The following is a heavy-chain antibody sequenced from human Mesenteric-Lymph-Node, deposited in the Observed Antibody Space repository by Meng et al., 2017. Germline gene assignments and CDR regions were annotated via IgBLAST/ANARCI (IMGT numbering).Heavy chain of an antibody. CDR3: TNDRLNH. Sequence: GGGGGGWGRGGGGGGGGGTACGCSLTDDGMHWVRQGPGKGPVWVSRNDPHGSDPRYADSVKGRFTISRDNAKNTVYLQMNSLRAEDSALYYCTNDRLNHWGQGALVTVSS. D-gene: IGHD1-1*01. CDR2: NDPHGSDP. J-gene: IGHJ1*01. V-gene: IGHV3-74*01. CDR1: GCSLTDDG.